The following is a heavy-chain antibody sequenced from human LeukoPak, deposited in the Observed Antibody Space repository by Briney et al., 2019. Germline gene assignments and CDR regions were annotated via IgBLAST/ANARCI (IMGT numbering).Heavy chain of an antibody. CDR3: ARGDFDDYGDYVDAFEF. V-gene: IGHV3-7*01. J-gene: IGHJ3*01. CDR2: IKPDGSEK. D-gene: IGHD4-17*01. CDR1: GFSFSSYW. Sequence: PGGSLRLSCAASGFSFSSYWMSWVRQAPGKGLEWVANIKPDGSEKYCVGSVKGRFTISRENAKNSLYLQMNSLRAEDTAVYYCARGDFDDYGDYVDAFEFWGQGTMVTVSA.